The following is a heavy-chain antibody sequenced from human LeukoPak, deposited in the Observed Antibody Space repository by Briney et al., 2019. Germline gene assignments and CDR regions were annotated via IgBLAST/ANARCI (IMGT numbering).Heavy chain of an antibody. Sequence: ASVKVSCKASGYTFTSYGISWVRQAPGQGLEWMGWISAYNGNTNYAQKLQGRVTMTTDTSTSTAYMELRSLRSDDTAVYYCARDVMEATVTTKGDYYYYMDVWDKGTTVTVSS. D-gene: IGHD4-11*01. CDR1: GYTFTSYG. V-gene: IGHV1-18*01. CDR2: ISAYNGNT. CDR3: ARDVMEATVTTKGDYYYYMDV. J-gene: IGHJ6*03.